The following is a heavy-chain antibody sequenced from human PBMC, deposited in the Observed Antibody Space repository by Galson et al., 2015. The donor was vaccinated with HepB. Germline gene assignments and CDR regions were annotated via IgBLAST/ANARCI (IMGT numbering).Heavy chain of an antibody. V-gene: IGHV1-18*04. Sequence: SVKVSCKASGYIFNIYGISWVRQAPGQGLEWMGWISAYNGNTNYPDKFQDSITLTTDTSTRTAYMELRGLTSDDTAVYYCVRSGDAFDFGGQGTMFTVSS. J-gene: IGHJ3*01. CDR2: ISAYNGNT. D-gene: IGHD3-3*01. CDR3: VRSGDAFDF. CDR1: GYIFNIYG.